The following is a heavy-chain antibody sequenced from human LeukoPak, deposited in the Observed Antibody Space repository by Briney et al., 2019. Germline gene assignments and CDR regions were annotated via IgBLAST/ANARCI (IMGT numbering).Heavy chain of an antibody. CDR2: IYTSGST. CDR1: GGSISSGSYY. J-gene: IGHJ5*02. Sequence: PSETLSLTCTVSGGSISSGSYYWSWIRQPAGKGLEWIGRIYTSGSTNYNPSLKSRVTISVDTSKNQFSLKLSSVTAADTAVYYCARVLSGSYYRPNWFDPWGQGTLVTVSS. CDR3: ARVLSGSYYRPNWFDP. D-gene: IGHD1-26*01. V-gene: IGHV4-61*02.